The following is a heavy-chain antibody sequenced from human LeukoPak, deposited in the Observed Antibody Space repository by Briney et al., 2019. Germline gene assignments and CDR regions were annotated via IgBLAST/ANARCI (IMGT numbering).Heavy chain of an antibody. CDR2: IFYNGNT. Sequence: NPSETLSLTCTVSGGSISSSYWSWIRQPPGKGLEWIGYIFYNGNTNYNPSLKSRVTISVDTSQNQFSLKLSSVTAADTAMYYCASSTGTYFGLWGQGTMVTVSS. J-gene: IGHJ3*01. CDR3: ASSTGTYFGL. D-gene: IGHD1-26*01. CDR1: GGSISSSY. V-gene: IGHV4-59*01.